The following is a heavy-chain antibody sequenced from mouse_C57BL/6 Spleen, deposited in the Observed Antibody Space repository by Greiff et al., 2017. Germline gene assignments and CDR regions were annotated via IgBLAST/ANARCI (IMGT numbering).Heavy chain of an antibody. CDR2: IDPETGGT. J-gene: IGHJ3*01. CDR3: TKERMKDVYYGYDGGFAY. V-gene: IGHV1-15*01. D-gene: IGHD2-2*01. Sequence: VKLMESGAELVRPGASVTLSCKASGYTFTDYEMHWVKQTPVHGLEWIGAIDPETGGTAYNQRFKGKAILTADKSSSTAYMELRSLTSEDSAVYYCTKERMKDVYYGYDGGFAYWGQGTLVTVSA. CDR1: GYTFTDYE.